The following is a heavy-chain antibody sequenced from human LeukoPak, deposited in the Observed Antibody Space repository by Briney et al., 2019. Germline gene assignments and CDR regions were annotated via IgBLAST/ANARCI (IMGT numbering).Heavy chain of an antibody. CDR2: ISSNGGST. V-gene: IGHV3-64*04. CDR3: ASGVNYFDY. D-gene: IGHD3-3*01. Sequence: PGGSLRLSCSASGFTFSSYAMHWVRQAPGKGLEYVSVISSNGGSTYYADSVKGRFTISRDNAKKSLYLQMNSLRAEDTAVYYCASGVNYFDYWGQGTLVTVSS. J-gene: IGHJ4*02. CDR1: GFTFSSYA.